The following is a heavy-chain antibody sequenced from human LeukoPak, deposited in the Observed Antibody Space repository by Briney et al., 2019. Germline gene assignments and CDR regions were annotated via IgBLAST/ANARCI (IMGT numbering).Heavy chain of an antibody. J-gene: IGHJ6*03. CDR3: AKDWGSDIYYFYMDV. V-gene: IGHV3-30*02. CDR1: GFAFINSG. CDR2: IRYDGSNT. Sequence: SGGSLRLSCAASGFAFINSGMHWVRQAPGRGLQWVAFIRYDGSNTYYADSVKGRFIISRDNSKNNVYLQMNSLRVEDTAVCYCAKDWGSDIYYFYMDVWGKGTTVTVSS. D-gene: IGHD3-16*01.